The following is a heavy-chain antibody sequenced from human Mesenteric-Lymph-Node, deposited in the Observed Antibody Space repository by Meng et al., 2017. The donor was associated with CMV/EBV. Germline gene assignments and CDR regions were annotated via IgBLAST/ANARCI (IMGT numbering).Heavy chain of an antibody. CDR3: DSYDSSPRWYFHR. D-gene: IGHD3-22*01. Sequence: KAAGGTFNNHAVSWGRQAPGQGLEWMGEIIPIFDTAHYAQKFQGRITITTDEYTSTAHLELSSLRSEDTAVYYCDSYDSSPRWYFHRWGQGTLVTVSS. CDR2: IIPIFDTA. V-gene: IGHV1-69*05. CDR1: GGTFNNHA. J-gene: IGHJ1*01.